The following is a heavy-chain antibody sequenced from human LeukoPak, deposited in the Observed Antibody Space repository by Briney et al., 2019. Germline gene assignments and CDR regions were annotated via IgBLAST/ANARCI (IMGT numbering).Heavy chain of an antibody. V-gene: IGHV3-23*01. CDR2: ISGSGGST. Sequence: GGSLRLSCAASGFTFSNYAMSWVRQAPGKGLEWVSAISGSGGSTYYADSVKGRFTISRDNSKNTLYLQMNSLRAEDTAVYYCAKDGGLYSSSWYPLYYFDYWGQGTLVTVSS. D-gene: IGHD6-13*01. J-gene: IGHJ4*02. CDR1: GFTFSNYA. CDR3: AKDGGLYSSSWYPLYYFDY.